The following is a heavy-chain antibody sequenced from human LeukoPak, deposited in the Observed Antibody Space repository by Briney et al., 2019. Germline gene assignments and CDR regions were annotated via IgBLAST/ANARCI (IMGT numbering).Heavy chain of an antibody. CDR1: GYTFTGYY. Sequence: ASVKVSCKASGYTFTGYYMHWVRQAPGQGLEWMGGFDPEDGETIYAQKFQGRVTMTEDTSTDTAYMELSSLRSEDTAVYYCATDRANYGSGSYSFDYWGQGTLVTVSS. J-gene: IGHJ4*02. CDR2: FDPEDGET. D-gene: IGHD3-10*01. CDR3: ATDRANYGSGSYSFDY. V-gene: IGHV1-24*01.